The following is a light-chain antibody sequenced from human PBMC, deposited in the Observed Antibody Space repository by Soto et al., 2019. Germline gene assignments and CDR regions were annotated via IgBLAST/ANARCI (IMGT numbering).Light chain of an antibody. CDR2: DAS. V-gene: IGKV3-11*01. CDR1: QSVSSY. J-gene: IGKJ4*01. CDR3: QQRSNWPLT. Sequence: EIVLTQAPATLSLSPGERATLSCRTSQSVSSYLAWYQQNPGQAPRLLIYDASNRATGIPARFSGSGSGTDFTLTISSLEPEDFAIYYCQQRSNWPLTFGGGTKWIS.